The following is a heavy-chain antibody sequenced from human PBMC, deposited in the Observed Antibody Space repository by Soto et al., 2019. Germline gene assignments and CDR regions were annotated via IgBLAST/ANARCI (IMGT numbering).Heavy chain of an antibody. CDR1: GYTFTSYD. J-gene: IGHJ3*02. Sequence: ASVKVSCKASGYTFTSYDINWVRQATGQGLEWMGWMNPNSGNTGYAQKFQGRVTMTRNTSISTAYMELSSLRSEDTTVYYCARGLGAAAGYDAFDIWGQGTMVTVSS. CDR3: ARGLGAAAGYDAFDI. CDR2: MNPNSGNT. V-gene: IGHV1-8*01. D-gene: IGHD6-13*01.